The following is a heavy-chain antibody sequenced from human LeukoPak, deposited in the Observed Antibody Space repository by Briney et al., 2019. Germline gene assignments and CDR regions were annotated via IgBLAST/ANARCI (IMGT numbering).Heavy chain of an antibody. J-gene: IGHJ6*02. D-gene: IGHD2-21*02. Sequence: ASVKVSCKASGYNFISYSINWVRQAPGQGLEWMGWISGYNENTDYDQNFQGRVSMTIDTSTNTSYMELRSLTSDDTAVYYCAREGDCGGDCYYYYYYGMDVWGQGTTVTVSS. CDR2: ISGYNENT. CDR1: GYNFISYS. CDR3: AREGDCGGDCYYYYYYGMDV. V-gene: IGHV1-18*01.